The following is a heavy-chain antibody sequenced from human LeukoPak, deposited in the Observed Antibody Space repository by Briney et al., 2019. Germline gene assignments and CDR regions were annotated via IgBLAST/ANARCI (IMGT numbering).Heavy chain of an antibody. V-gene: IGHV4-4*07. CDR3: ASERQQLGFEY. Sequence: SETLSLTCTVSGGSISSYYWSWIRQPAGKGLEWIGRIYASGNTNYNASLKSRVTMSVDTSKNQFSLKLNSVTAADTAIYYCASERQQLGFEYWGQGTLVTVSS. CDR2: IYASGNT. D-gene: IGHD6-13*01. J-gene: IGHJ4*02. CDR1: GGSISSYY.